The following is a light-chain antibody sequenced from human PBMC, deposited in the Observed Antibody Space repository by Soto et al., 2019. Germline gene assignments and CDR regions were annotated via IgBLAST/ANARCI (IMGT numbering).Light chain of an antibody. CDR1: QSVSSY. V-gene: IGKV3-11*01. Sequence: EIVLTQSPATLSLSPGERATLSCRASQSVSSYLAWYQQKPGQAPRLLIYDTSNRATGIPARFSGSGSGTDFTLTISSLEPEDFADYYCQQGSNWPITFGQGTRLEI. CDR3: QQGSNWPIT. CDR2: DTS. J-gene: IGKJ5*01.